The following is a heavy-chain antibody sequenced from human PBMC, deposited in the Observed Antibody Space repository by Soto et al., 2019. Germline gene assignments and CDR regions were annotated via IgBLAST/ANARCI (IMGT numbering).Heavy chain of an antibody. J-gene: IGHJ4*02. V-gene: IGHV3-11*06. D-gene: IGHD2-15*01. CDR1: GFTFSDNY. CDR3: SRGGGCCRFDL. Sequence: QVQLVASGGGLVTPGGSLRLSCASSGFTFSDNYMSWIRRSPGKGLEFLSYSSPRTTYKNYADSVKGRFTISRDNAKNSLNLQLSGLRADDSDRDYWSRGGGCCRFDLWGQGTFVTVSS. CDR2: SSPRTTYK.